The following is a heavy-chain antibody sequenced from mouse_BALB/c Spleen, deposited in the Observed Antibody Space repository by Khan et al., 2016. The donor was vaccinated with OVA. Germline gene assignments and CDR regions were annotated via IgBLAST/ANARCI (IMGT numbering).Heavy chain of an antibody. Sequence: EVELVESGPDLVKPGASVKISCKASGYSFTLYYMTWVKQSHGKSLEWIGRVNPNTGGSDYNQEFKGKAILTVDKSSNTAYMELHSLTSDESEVDCCARGYDFFAYWGQGTLVTVSA. CDR3: ARGYDFFAY. CDR2: VNPNTGGS. CDR1: GYSFTLYY. D-gene: IGHD2-14*01. V-gene: IGHV1-26*01. J-gene: IGHJ3*01.